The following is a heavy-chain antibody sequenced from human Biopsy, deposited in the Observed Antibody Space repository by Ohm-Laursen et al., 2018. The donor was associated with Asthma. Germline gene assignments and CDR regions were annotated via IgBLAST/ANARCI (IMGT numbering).Heavy chain of an antibody. Sequence: GSLRLSCAASGFTVSTNGISWVRQPPGKGLEWVSVIYSGGGTYYADSVQGRVTISRDNSKNTLSLQMNSLRAEDTAVYYCARDWKSLYVQYFFEYWGQGTLVTVSS. CDR1: GFTVSTNG. CDR3: ARDWKSLYVQYFFEY. V-gene: IGHV3-53*01. D-gene: IGHD5/OR15-5a*01. J-gene: IGHJ4*02. CDR2: IYSGGGT.